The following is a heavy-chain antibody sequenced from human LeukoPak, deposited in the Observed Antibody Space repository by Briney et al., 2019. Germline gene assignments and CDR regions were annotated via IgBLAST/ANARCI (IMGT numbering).Heavy chain of an antibody. Sequence: PSGTLSLTCAVSGGSISSSNWWSWVRQPPGKGLEWIGEIYHSGSTNYNPSLKSRVTISVDTPKNHFSLKLSSVTAADTAVYYCVGGSGNYMDWFDPWGQGALVTVSS. V-gene: IGHV4-4*02. CDR2: IYHSGST. D-gene: IGHD3-10*01. CDR3: VGGSGNYMDWFDP. J-gene: IGHJ5*02. CDR1: GGSISSSNW.